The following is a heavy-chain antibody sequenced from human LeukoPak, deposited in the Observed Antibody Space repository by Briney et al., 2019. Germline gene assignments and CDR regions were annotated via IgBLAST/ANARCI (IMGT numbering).Heavy chain of an antibody. CDR3: ARGAVAGDGGWFDP. CDR1: GGSITDYY. D-gene: IGHD6-19*01. CDR2: LYYRGSS. Sequence: PSETLSLTRTVSGGSITDYYWSWIRQPPGKGLEWIGYLYYRGSSNYNPSLKSRVTISVDTSKNQFSLKLSSATAADTAVYYCARGAVAGDGGWFDPWGQGTLVTVSS. V-gene: IGHV4-59*01. J-gene: IGHJ5*02.